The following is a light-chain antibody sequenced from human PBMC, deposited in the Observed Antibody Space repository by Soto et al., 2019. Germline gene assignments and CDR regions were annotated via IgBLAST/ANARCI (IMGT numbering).Light chain of an antibody. CDR1: QSISAW. CDR2: DAS. J-gene: IGKJ1*01. CDR3: QHYHDYPWT. V-gene: IGKV1-5*01. Sequence: DIQMTQSPSTLSASVGDRVTITCRASQSISAWLAWYQQKPGEAPTLLIYDASSLESGVPSRFSGGGSETEFTLTISSRQPDDVATYYCQHYHDYPWTFGQGTKVEIK.